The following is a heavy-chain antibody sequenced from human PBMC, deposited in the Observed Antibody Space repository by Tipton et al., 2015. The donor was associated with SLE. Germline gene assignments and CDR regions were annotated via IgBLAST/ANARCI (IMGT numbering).Heavy chain of an antibody. Sequence: TLSLTCAVYGGSFSDYSWSWIRQPPGKGLEWIGEINHSGSTNYNPSLKSRVTISVDTSKNQFSLKLSSVTAADTAVYYCARQDFWSGYTSYWGQGTLVTVSS. CDR1: GGSFSDYS. D-gene: IGHD3-3*01. J-gene: IGHJ4*02. CDR2: INHSGST. V-gene: IGHV4-34*01. CDR3: ARQDFWSGYTSY.